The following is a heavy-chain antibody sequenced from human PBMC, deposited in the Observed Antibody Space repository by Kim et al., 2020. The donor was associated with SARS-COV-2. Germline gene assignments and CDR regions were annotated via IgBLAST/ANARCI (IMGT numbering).Heavy chain of an antibody. V-gene: IGHV3-21*01. J-gene: IGHJ4*02. Sequence: INYPDYVKGRFTISRDNAKNARYLQMNSLRAEDTAVYYCAIGYSGSEIDYWGQGTLVTVSS. CDR3: AIGYSGSEIDY. CDR2: I. D-gene: IGHD1-26*01.